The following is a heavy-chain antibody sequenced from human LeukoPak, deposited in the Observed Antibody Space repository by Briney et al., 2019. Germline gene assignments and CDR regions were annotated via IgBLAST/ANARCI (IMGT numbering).Heavy chain of an antibody. V-gene: IGHV4-59*01. D-gene: IGHD2-2*01. J-gene: IGHJ4*02. Sequence: SETLSLTCTVSGGSISSYYWSWIRQPPGKGLEWIGYTYYSGSTNYNPSLKSRVTISVDTSKNQFSLKLSSVTAADTAVYYCARCSSTSCYYVYWGQGTPVTVSS. CDR1: GGSISSYY. CDR3: ARCSSTSCYYVY. CDR2: TYYSGST.